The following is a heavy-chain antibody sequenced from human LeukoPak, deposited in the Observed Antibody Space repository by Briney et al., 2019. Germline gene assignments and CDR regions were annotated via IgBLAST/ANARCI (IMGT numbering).Heavy chain of an antibody. Sequence: GGSLRLSCAPPGFTFSRYGMPRVRQAPGKGLEWVAFIRYDGSNKYCADSVKGRFTIPRDNSKNTLYLQVNSLRTEDTAVYYCAKDGTVPGQAGRTTTKKYFDYWGQGTLVTVSS. CDR2: IRYDGSNK. J-gene: IGHJ4*02. CDR3: AKDGTVPGQAGRTTTKKYFDY. V-gene: IGHV3-30*02. CDR1: GFTFSRYG. D-gene: IGHD6-19*01.